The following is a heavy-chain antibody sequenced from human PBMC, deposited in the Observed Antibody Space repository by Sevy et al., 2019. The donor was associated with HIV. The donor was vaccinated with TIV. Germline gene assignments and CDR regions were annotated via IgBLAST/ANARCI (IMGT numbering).Heavy chain of an antibody. D-gene: IGHD4-17*01. V-gene: IGHV3-49*03. CDR2: IRSNAYGGTT. CDR3: TRDRRDYVDP. CDR1: GFTFGDYA. Sequence: SLRLSCTASGFTFGDYAMSWFRQAPGKGLERVGFIRSNAYGGTTEYAASVKGRFTISRDDSKSIAYLQMNSLKTEDTAMYYCTRDRRDYVDPWGQGTLVTVSS. J-gene: IGHJ5*02.